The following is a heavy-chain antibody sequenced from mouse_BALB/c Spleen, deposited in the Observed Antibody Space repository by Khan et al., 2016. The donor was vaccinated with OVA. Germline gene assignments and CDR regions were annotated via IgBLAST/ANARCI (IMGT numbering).Heavy chain of an antibody. CDR1: GYTFTSYW. J-gene: IGHJ2*01. CDR3: ARDRIDY. V-gene: IGHV1-7*01. Sequence: QIPLVQSGAELAKPGASVKMSCTASGYTFTSYWMHWIKQRPGQGLEWIGYINPTSGYTDYNQKFKDKATLTADKSSSTAYMQLSSLTSDDSAVYYCARDRIDYWGQGTALTVSS. CDR2: INPTSGYT.